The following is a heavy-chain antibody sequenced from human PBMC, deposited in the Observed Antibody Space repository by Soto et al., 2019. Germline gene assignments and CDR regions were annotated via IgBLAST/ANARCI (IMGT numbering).Heavy chain of an antibody. CDR2: ISYDGSNK. CDR1: GFTFSSYA. CDR3: ARDPRGSYFDY. Sequence: QVQLVESGGGVVQPGRSLRLSCAASGFTFSSYAMHWVRQAPGKGLEWVAVISYDGSNKYYADSVKGRFTISRDNSKNTLYLQMNSLRAEDTAVYYCARDPRGSYFDYWGQGTLGTVSS. J-gene: IGHJ4*02. V-gene: IGHV3-30-3*01. D-gene: IGHD1-26*01.